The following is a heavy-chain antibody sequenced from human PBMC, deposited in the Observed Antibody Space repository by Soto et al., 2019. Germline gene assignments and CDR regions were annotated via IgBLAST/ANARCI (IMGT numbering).Heavy chain of an antibody. CDR3: ARELDRDAFDI. J-gene: IGHJ3*02. Sequence: SETLSLTCTVSGGSISSGGYYWSWIRQHPEKGLEWIGYIYYSGSTYYNPSLKSRVTISVDTSKNQFSLKLSSVTAADTAVYYCARELDRDAFDIWGQGTMVTVSS. CDR1: GGSISSGGYY. CDR2: IYYSGST. V-gene: IGHV4-31*03.